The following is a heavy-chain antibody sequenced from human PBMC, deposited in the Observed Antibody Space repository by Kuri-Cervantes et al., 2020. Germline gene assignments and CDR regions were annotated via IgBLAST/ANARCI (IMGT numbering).Heavy chain of an antibody. CDR2: ISYDGSNK. CDR1: GFTFSSYA. Sequence: KTLSLTCAASGFTFSSYAMHWVRQAPGKGLEWVAVISYDGSNKYYADSVKGRFTISRDNSKNTLYLQMNSLRAEDTAVYYCAKVDTASFDYWGQGTLVTVSS. CDR3: AKVDTASFDY. J-gene: IGHJ4*02. D-gene: IGHD5-18*01. V-gene: IGHV3-30*01.